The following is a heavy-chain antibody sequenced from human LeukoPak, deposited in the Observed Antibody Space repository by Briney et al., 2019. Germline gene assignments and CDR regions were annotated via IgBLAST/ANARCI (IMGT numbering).Heavy chain of an antibody. D-gene: IGHD6-13*01. CDR3: ARSIPYGTTWYGRSDY. CDR2: IKPDGTTK. V-gene: IGHV3-7*03. CDR1: GSPFSSYS. Sequence: GGSLRLSCAASGSPFSSYSMTWVRQAPGKGLEWVANIKPDGTTKFYVDSVKGRFTISRDNALNSLYLQMNSLRAEDTAIYYCARSIPYGTTWYGRSDYCGQGTLVTVSS. J-gene: IGHJ4*02.